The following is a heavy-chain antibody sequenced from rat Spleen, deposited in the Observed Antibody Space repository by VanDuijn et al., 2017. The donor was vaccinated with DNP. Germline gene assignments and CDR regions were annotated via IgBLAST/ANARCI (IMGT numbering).Heavy chain of an antibody. V-gene: IGHV3-1*01. J-gene: IGHJ2*01. CDR1: XXSXXXNY. D-gene: IGHD1-7*01. Sequence: SGXXLVKPSXXLSXXXSVXXXSXXXNYXXXIRXXXGXXXEYIGXXYYSVRTDYNPSHKSRISLTSDTSRNHFFLHLISVTTEDTATYYCARWTRYFDYWGQGVMVTVSS. CDR3: ARWTRYFDY. CDR2: XYYSVRT.